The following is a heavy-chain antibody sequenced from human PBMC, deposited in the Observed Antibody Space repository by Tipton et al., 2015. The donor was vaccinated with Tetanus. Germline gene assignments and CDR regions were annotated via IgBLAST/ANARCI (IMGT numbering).Heavy chain of an antibody. J-gene: IGHJ4*02. D-gene: IGHD2-15*01. Sequence: TLSLTCTVSGGSISSGGYYWSWIRQHPGKGLEWIGDIYYSGSTYYNPSLKSRVTISVDTSKNQFSLKLNSVTASDTAVYYCAREQSRVARGWNYFDYWGQGTLVTVSS. V-gene: IGHV4-31*03. CDR3: AREQSRVARGWNYFDY. CDR2: IYYSGST. CDR1: GGSISSGGYY.